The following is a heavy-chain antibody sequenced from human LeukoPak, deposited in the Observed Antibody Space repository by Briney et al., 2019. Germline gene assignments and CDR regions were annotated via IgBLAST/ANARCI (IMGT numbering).Heavy chain of an antibody. CDR2: ISSSGSTI. Sequence: PGGSLRLSCVASGFTFSSYEMNWVRQAPGKGLEWVSYISSSGSTIYYADSVKGRFTISRDNAKNSLYLQMNSLRAEDTAVYYCARSPYCSGGSCYGPDAFDIWGQGTMVTVSS. CDR1: GFTFSSYE. J-gene: IGHJ3*02. D-gene: IGHD2-15*01. CDR3: ARSPYCSGGSCYGPDAFDI. V-gene: IGHV3-48*03.